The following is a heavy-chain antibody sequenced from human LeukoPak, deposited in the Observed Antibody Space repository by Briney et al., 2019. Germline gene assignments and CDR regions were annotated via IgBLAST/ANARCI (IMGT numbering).Heavy chain of an antibody. V-gene: IGHV4-59*01. J-gene: IGHJ6*03. Sequence: PSETLSLTCTVSGGSISGYYWSSIRQPPGKGLEWIGYIYYSGSTNYNPSLKSRVTISVDTSKNQFSLKLSSVTAADTAVYYCARKYSSSWSYYYYYYMDVWGKGTTVTVSS. CDR3: ARKYSSSWSYYYYYYMDV. CDR1: GGSISGYY. D-gene: IGHD6-13*01. CDR2: IYYSGST.